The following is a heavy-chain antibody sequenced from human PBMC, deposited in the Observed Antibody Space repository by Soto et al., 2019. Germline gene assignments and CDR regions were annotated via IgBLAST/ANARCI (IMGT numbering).Heavy chain of an antibody. CDR1: GYTFTSYA. CDR3: ARGLIYDSSGYYFDY. CDR2: INPSGGNT. V-gene: IGHV1-46*01. Sequence: GASVKVSCKASGYTFTSYAMHWVRQAPGQGLEWMGIINPSGGNTKYSQKFQGRVTMTRDTSTSTVYMELSSLRSEDTAVYYCARGLIYDSSGYYFDYWGQGTLVTVSS. J-gene: IGHJ4*02. D-gene: IGHD3-22*01.